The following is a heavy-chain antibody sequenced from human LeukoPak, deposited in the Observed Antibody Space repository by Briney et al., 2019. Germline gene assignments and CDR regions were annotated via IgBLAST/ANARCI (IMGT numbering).Heavy chain of an antibody. D-gene: IGHD4-17*01. Sequence: GSLRLSCPASGFNFNSPAMPWVRHAPGKGLEWVALIPSDGSYTYYADSVKGRFTISRDNSKNTLSLQMNSVRPDDTAVYYCAKDRYGDYGPFDNWGQGTMVTVSS. J-gene: IGHJ3*02. CDR1: GFNFNSPA. CDR2: IPSDGSYT. CDR3: AKDRYGDYGPFDN. V-gene: IGHV3-30*18.